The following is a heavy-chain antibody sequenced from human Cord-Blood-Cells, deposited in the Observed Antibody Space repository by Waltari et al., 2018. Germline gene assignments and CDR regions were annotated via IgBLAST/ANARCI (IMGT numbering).Heavy chain of an antibody. CDR1: GNSVASISAA. V-gene: IGHV6-1*01. Sequence: QLQQSAPGLVKPSQTLSLTCALSGNSVASISAAWHLIRQAPSRGLEWRGRTYYRSKWYNDYAVSVKSRITINPDTSKNQFSLQLNSVTPEDTAVYYCARALVSSWGPGDFDLWGRGTLVTVSS. CDR3: ARALVSSWGPGDFDL. CDR2: TYYRSKWYN. D-gene: IGHD2-15*01. J-gene: IGHJ2*01.